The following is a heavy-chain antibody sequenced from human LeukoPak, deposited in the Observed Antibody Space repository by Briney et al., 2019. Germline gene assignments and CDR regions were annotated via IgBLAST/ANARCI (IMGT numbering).Heavy chain of an antibody. Sequence: ASVKVSCKASGYTFTSYGISWVRQAPGQGLEWMGWISAYNGNTNYAQKFQGRVTITADESTSTAYMELSSLRSEDTAVYYCATSIVVASATRGNPPPYLYYYGMDVWGQGTTVTVSS. CDR3: ATSIVVASATRGNPPPYLYYYGMDV. J-gene: IGHJ6*02. CDR2: ISAYNGNT. CDR1: GYTFTSYG. V-gene: IGHV1-18*01. D-gene: IGHD2-2*01.